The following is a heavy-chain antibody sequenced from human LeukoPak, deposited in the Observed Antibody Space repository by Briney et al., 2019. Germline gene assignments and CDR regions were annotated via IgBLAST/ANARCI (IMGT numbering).Heavy chain of an antibody. Sequence: GGSPRLSCAASGFTFSSYWMSWVRQAPGKGLEWVANIKQDGSEKYYVDSVKGRFTISRDNAKSPLYLQMNSLRAEDTAVYYCASGYDFWSGYFGLDYWGQGTLVTVSS. V-gene: IGHV3-7*01. CDR2: IKQDGSEK. D-gene: IGHD3-3*01. J-gene: IGHJ4*02. CDR1: GFTFSSYW. CDR3: ASGYDFWSGYFGLDY.